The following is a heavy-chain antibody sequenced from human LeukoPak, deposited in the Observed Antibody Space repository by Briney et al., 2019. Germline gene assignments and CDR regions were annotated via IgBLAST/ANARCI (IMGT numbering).Heavy chain of an antibody. V-gene: IGHV3-53*01. J-gene: IGHJ4*02. CDR2: IYSGGST. D-gene: IGHD3-10*01. CDR1: GFTVSSNY. CDR3: ARGESDYYGSGSYPA. Sequence: GGSLRLSCAASGFTVSSNYMSWVRQAPGKGLEWVSVIYSGGSTYYADSVKGRFTISRDNSKNTLYLQMNSLRAEDTAVYYCARGESDYYGSGSYPAWGQGTLVTVSS.